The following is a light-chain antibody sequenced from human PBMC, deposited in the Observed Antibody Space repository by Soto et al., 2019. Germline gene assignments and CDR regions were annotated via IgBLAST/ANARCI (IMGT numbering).Light chain of an antibody. CDR1: QSVSSS. CDR2: AAS. J-gene: IGKJ4*01. CDR3: QQYNSWVT. V-gene: IGKV3-15*01. Sequence: EIVMTQSPATLSVSPGERVTLSCRASQSVSSSLAWYQQKPGQAPRLLIYAASSRATGVPARFSGSGSGTEFTLTISSLQSEDFAVYYCQQYNSWVTFGGGIQVEIK.